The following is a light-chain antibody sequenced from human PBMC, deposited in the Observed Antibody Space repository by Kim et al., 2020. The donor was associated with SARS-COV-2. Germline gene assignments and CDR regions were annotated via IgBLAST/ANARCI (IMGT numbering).Light chain of an antibody. V-gene: IGLV2-14*01. CDR2: EVN. CDR1: SSDVGGFDF. Sequence: QSALTQPASASGSPGQSITISCTGTSSDVGGFDFVSWYQQHPGRAPKLMIYEVNNRPSGVPDRFSGSKSGNTASLTISGLQADDEADYYCRSYTSSNNLGVFGGGTQLTVL. J-gene: IGLJ2*01. CDR3: RSYTSSNNLGV.